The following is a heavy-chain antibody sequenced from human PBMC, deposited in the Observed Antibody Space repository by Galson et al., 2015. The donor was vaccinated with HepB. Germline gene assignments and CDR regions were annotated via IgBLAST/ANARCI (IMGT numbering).Heavy chain of an antibody. J-gene: IGHJ5*02. CDR1: GYTFTSNG. CDR3: ARAVPSGWVRYPHNWFDP. CDR2: ISPFSGGA. D-gene: IGHD6-19*01. Sequence: QSGAEVKKPGASVTVSCKTSGYTFTSNGITWVRQAPGQGLEWMGWISPFSGGAHYAQSLQGRVTMTADISTSTAYMELRSLTSDDTAVYYCARAVPSGWVRYPHNWFDPWGQGTLVTVSS. V-gene: IGHV1-18*04.